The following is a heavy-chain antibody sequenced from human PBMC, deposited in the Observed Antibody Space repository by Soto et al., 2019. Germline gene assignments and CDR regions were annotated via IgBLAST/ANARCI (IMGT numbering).Heavy chain of an antibody. CDR3: ARAGPGYSYGYYYYYYMDV. J-gene: IGHJ6*03. CDR2: IYYSGST. CDR1: GGSISSYY. V-gene: IGHV4-59*01. Sequence: SETLSLTCTVSGGSISSYYWSWIRQPPGKGLEWIGYIYYSGSTNYNPSLKSRVTISVDTSKNQFSLKLSSVTAADTAVYYCARAGPGYSYGYYYYYYMDVWGKGTTATVSS. D-gene: IGHD5-18*01.